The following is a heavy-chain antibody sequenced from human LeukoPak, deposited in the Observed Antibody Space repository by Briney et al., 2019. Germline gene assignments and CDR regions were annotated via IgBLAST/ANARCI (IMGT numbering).Heavy chain of an antibody. V-gene: IGHV1-2*06. CDR1: RYTFTGYY. Sequence: ASVKVSCKASRYTFTGYYMHWVRQAPGQGLEWMGRINPNSGGTNYAQKFQGRVTMTRDTSISTAYMELSRLRSDDTAVYYCARIIAAAGTGNYYYYYMDVWGKGTTATVSS. CDR3: ARIIAAAGTGNYYYYYMDV. D-gene: IGHD6-13*01. CDR2: INPNSGGT. J-gene: IGHJ6*03.